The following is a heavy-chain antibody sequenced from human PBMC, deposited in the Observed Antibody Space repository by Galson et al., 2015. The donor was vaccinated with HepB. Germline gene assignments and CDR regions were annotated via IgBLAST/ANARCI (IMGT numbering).Heavy chain of an antibody. CDR2: VNGGST. V-gene: IGHV4-34*01. J-gene: IGHJ4*02. D-gene: IGHD2-21*01. CDR3: ARRPTVVIAIDS. Sequence: SETLSLTCAVYGGSFNGYYWNWIRQTPGKGLEWIGEVNGGSTNYNPSLKSRVTISVDTSKNQFSLQLSSVTAADTAIYYCARRPTVVIAIDSWGRGTLVTVSS. CDR1: GGSFNGYY.